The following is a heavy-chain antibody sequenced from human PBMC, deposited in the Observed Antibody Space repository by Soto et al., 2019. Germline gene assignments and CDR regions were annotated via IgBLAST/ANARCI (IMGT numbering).Heavy chain of an antibody. Sequence: ASVKLSCKASGDTLTSYGINWVRQAPGQGLEWMGWISAYNGNTHYAQKLQGRVTMTTDTSTSTAYMELRSLRSDDTAVYYCARVQSGYDFAYWGQGTLVTVSS. J-gene: IGHJ4*02. CDR2: ISAYNGNT. CDR3: ARVQSGYDFAY. D-gene: IGHD5-12*01. CDR1: GDTLTSYG. V-gene: IGHV1-18*01.